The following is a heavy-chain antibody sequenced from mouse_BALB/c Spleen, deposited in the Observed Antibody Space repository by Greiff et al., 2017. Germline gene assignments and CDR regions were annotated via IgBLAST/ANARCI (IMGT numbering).Heavy chain of an antibody. CDR1: GFTFSSYA. CDR3: ARGGTWYFDV. J-gene: IGHJ1*01. V-gene: IGHV5-6-5*01. Sequence: EVKLVESGGGLVKPGGSLKLSCAASGFTFSSYAMSWVRQTPEKRLEWVASISIGGSTYYPDSVKGRFTISRDNARNILYLQMSSLRSEDTAMYYCARGGTWYFDVWGAGTTVTVSS. CDR2: ISIGGST. D-gene: IGHD1-1*01.